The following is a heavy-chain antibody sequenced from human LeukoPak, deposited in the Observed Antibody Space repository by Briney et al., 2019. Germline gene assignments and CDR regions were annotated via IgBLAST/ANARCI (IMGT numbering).Heavy chain of an antibody. CDR3: ARYLASSSWYRDRYYYYGMDV. CDR2: FSQSGGT. D-gene: IGHD6-13*01. V-gene: IGHV4-34*01. Sequence: PSETLSLTCAVHGGSFSGYYWSWIRQPPGKGLEWIGEFSQSGGTNYNPSLKSRVTISIDTSKNQFSLKLSSVTAADTAVYYCARYLASSSWYRDRYYYYGMDVWGQGTTVTVSS. J-gene: IGHJ6*02. CDR1: GGSFSGYY.